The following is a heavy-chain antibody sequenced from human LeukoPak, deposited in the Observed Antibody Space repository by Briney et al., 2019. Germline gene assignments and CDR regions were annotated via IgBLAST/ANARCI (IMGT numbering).Heavy chain of an antibody. D-gene: IGHD5-18*01. Sequence: SVKVSCKASGGTFSSYAISWVRQAPGQGLEWMGAIIPIFGTADYAQKFQGRVTITTDESTSTAYMELSSLRSEDTAVYYCARSRGYSYGPADYWGQGTLVTVSS. CDR1: GGTFSSYA. J-gene: IGHJ4*02. CDR3: ARSRGYSYGPADY. V-gene: IGHV1-69*05. CDR2: IIPIFGTA.